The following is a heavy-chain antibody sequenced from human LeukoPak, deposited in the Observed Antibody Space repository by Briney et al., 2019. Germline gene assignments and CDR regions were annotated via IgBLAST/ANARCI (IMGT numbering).Heavy chain of an antibody. CDR3: AREMTTPDDAFDI. Sequence: GGSLRLSCAASGFTFSTYGMHWVRQAPGKGLEWVSSITSSSSYTFYADSVKGRFTISRDNSKNILSLQMNSLRAEDTAVYYCAREMTTPDDAFDIWGQGTMVTVSS. D-gene: IGHD4-11*01. J-gene: IGHJ3*02. CDR1: GFTFSTYG. CDR2: ITSSSSYT. V-gene: IGHV3-21*01.